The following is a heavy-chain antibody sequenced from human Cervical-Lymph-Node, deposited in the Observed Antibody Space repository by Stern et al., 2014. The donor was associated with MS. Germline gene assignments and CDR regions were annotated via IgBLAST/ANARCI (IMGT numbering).Heavy chain of an antibody. CDR2: ISSSGDTV. J-gene: IGHJ4*02. CDR3: ARSYEFDS. CDR1: GFTFSDYY. V-gene: IGHV3-11*01. D-gene: IGHD3-16*01. Sequence: VQLVESEGGLVKPGGSLGLSCTASGFTFSDYYMTWLRQAPGKGLEWVSYISSSGDTVYYADSVKGRFTISRDNAKKSLYLQMNSLRAEDTALYYCARSYEFDSWGQGTLVTVSS.